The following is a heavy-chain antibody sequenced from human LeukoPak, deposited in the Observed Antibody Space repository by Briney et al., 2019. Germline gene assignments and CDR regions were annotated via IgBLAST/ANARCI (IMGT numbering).Heavy chain of an antibody. V-gene: IGHV3-23*01. CDR1: GFTFSSYA. J-gene: IGHJ4*02. Sequence: PGGSLRLSCAASGFTFSSYAMSWVRQAPGKGLQWVSGISGSGGSTYYADSVKGRFTISRDNSKNTLYLQMNSLRPEDTAVYYCARGGYYNILTGFRGRILGFDSWGQGTLVTVSS. D-gene: IGHD3-9*01. CDR3: ARGGYYNILTGFRGRILGFDS. CDR2: ISGSGGST.